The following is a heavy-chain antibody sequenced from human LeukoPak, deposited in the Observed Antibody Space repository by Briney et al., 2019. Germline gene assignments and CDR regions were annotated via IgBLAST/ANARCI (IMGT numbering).Heavy chain of an antibody. V-gene: IGHV4-39*01. CDR2: IYYSGRT. CDR1: GGSISSGGYY. J-gene: IGHJ2*01. CDR3: ARHFSPPGALYWYFDL. D-gene: IGHD7-27*01. Sequence: PSGTLSLTCTVSGGSISSGGYYWGWIRQPPGKGLEWIGNIYYSGRTYYNPSLKSRVTISVDTSKNQFSLNLSSVTAADTAVYYCARHFSPPGALYWYFDLWGRGTLVTVSS.